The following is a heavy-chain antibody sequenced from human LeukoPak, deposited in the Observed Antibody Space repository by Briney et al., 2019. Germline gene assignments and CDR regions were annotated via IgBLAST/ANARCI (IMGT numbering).Heavy chain of an antibody. J-gene: IGHJ4*02. CDR3: ARSKAYGSGSSPDFDY. D-gene: IGHD3-10*01. Sequence: GGSLRLSCAASGFTFSSYSMNWVRQAPGKGLEWVSSISSSSTYIYYADSVKGRFTISRDNAKNSPYLQMNSLRAEDTAVYYCARSKAYGSGSSPDFDYWGQGTLVTVSS. CDR2: ISSSSTYI. V-gene: IGHV3-21*01. CDR1: GFTFSSYS.